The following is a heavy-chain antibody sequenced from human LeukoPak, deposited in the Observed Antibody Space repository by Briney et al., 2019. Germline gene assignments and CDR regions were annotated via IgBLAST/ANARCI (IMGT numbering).Heavy chain of an antibody. CDR2: INHSGST. D-gene: IGHD1-26*01. CDR1: GGSFSGYY. CDR3: ARGYSGSYGRFDY. V-gene: IGHV4-34*01. Sequence: SETLSLTCAVYGGSFSGYYWSWIRQPPGKGLEWIGEINHSGSTNYNPSLKSRVTISVDTSKNQFSLKLSSVTAADTAVYYCARGYSGSYGRFDYWGQGTLVTVSS. J-gene: IGHJ4*02.